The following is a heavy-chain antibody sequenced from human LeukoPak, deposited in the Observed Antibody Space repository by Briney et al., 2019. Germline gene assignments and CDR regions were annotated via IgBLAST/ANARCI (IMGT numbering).Heavy chain of an antibody. CDR2: IKEDGSVK. J-gene: IGHJ4*02. D-gene: IGHD5-24*01. CDR1: GFTFRTYW. Sequence: GGSLRLSCAASGFTFRTYWMTWVRQAPGKGLEWVANIKEDGSVKNYVDSVKGRFTISRDNTKNLLYLQMDSLRAEDTAVYYCARDRGWLQFDYWGQGTLVTVSS. CDR3: ARDRGWLQFDY. V-gene: IGHV3-7*01.